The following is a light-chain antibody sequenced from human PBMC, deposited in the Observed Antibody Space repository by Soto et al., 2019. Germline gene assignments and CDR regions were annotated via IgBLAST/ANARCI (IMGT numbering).Light chain of an antibody. CDR3: QQYDSSPRT. CDR1: QSVSSRS. V-gene: IGKV3-20*01. J-gene: IGKJ1*01. Sequence: IVLTQSPCTLSLSPGERATLSCRASQSVSSRSLAWYQQKPGQAPRLLISGASSRAADIPDRFSGSGSGTDFTLNINRLEPEDFAVYYCQQYDSSPRTFGQGTKVYIK. CDR2: GAS.